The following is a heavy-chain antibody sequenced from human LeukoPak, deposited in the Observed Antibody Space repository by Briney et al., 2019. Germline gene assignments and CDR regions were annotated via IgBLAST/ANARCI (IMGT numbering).Heavy chain of an antibody. CDR2: INANSGDT. CDR1: GHTFTGYY. V-gene: IGHV1-2*02. CDR3: ARAGIWDYSDSSGYHNGAFDI. J-gene: IGHJ3*02. D-gene: IGHD3-22*01. Sequence: ASVKVSCKASGHTFTGYYMHWVRQAPGQGLEWMGWINANSGDTNYAQKFQGRVTMTRDTSISTADMELSRLRSDDTAVYYCARAGIWDYSDSSGYHNGAFDIWGQGTMVTVSS.